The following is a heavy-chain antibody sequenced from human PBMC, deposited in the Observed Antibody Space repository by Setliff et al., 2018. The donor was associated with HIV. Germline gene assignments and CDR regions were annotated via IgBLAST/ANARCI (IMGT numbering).Heavy chain of an antibody. CDR2: ISSNSYNR. CDR3: AREIRAGNYPPYSYYFYMDV. D-gene: IGHD4-4*01. J-gene: IGHJ6*03. V-gene: IGHV3-48*01. Sequence: TGGSLRLSCAASGFTFSNYWMSWVRQAPGKGLEWVSYISSNSYNRYYADSVKGRFTISRDNAKNSLLLQMNSLRAEDTAVYHCAREIRAGNYPPYSYYFYMDVWGKGTTVTVSS. CDR1: GFTFSNYW.